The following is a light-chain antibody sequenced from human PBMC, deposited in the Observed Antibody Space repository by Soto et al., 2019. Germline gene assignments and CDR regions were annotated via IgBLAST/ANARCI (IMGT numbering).Light chain of an antibody. CDR1: QNIRDS. Sequence: IQMTQSASSLSAALGDRVSIPCRASQNIRDSLNWYQQKPGKAPELLIFSASSLQSSVPSRFSGSGSGTECTLTIGSLQREDFATYFCQHTYRTPPTFGQRTTVES. CDR3: QHTYRTPPT. CDR2: SAS. J-gene: IGKJ1*01. V-gene: IGKV1-39*01.